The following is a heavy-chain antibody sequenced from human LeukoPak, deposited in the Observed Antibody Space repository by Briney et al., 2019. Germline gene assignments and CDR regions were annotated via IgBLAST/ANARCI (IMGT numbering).Heavy chain of an antibody. Sequence: PGGSLRLSCAASGFTFSSYKMNWVRQAPGKGLEWVSYISSSDDTIYYADSVKGRFTISRDNAKNSLYLQMNSLRAEDTAVYYCAELGITMIGGVWGKGTTVTISS. V-gene: IGHV3-48*03. CDR1: GFTFSSYK. CDR3: AELGITMIGGV. J-gene: IGHJ6*04. D-gene: IGHD3-10*02. CDR2: ISSSDDTI.